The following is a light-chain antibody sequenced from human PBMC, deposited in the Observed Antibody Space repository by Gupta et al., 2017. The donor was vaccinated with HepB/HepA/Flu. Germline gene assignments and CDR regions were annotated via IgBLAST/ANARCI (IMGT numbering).Light chain of an antibody. Sequence: EIVLTQSLDTLSLSPGERATLSCRASQSVTSNSLDWYQQKAAQSPRLLIYDTSKGASGIPHMCSGSGGGKYFTLSISILEPEDVAVYYCQQYVGSHRGFGPGTKVDVK. J-gene: IGKJ3*01. V-gene: IGKV3-20*01. CDR2: DTS. CDR1: QSVTSNS. CDR3: QQYVGSHRG.